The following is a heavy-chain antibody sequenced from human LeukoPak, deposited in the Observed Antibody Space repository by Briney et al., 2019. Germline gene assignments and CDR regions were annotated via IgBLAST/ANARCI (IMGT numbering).Heavy chain of an antibody. CDR2: INPSGGST. CDR3: ARDARGSYHHYNMDY. D-gene: IGHD5-24*01. Sequence: ASVKVSCKASGYTFTGYYMHWVRQAPGQGLEWMGIINPSGGSTSYAQKFQGRVTMTRDTSTSTVYMELSSLRSEDTAVYYCARDARGSYHHYNMDYWGQGTLVTVSS. J-gene: IGHJ4*02. V-gene: IGHV1-46*01. CDR1: GYTFTGYY.